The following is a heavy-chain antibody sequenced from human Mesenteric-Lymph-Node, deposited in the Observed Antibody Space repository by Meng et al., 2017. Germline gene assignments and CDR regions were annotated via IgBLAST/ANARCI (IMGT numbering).Heavy chain of an antibody. Sequence: LVHSGDELKKHGDLMEVSCKASGYTFTSYDINWVRQGTGQGLEWMGWMNPNRGTTGYAQKFQGRVTMTRNISKSTAYMDLSSLRSEDTAVYYCASADSSSWYYFDYWGQGTLVTVSS. D-gene: IGHD6-13*01. J-gene: IGHJ4*02. V-gene: IGHV1-8*01. CDR2: MNPNRGTT. CDR1: GYTFTSYD. CDR3: ASADSSSWYYFDY.